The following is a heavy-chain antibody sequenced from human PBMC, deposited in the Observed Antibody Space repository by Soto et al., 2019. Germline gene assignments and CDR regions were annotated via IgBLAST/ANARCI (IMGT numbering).Heavy chain of an antibody. CDR3: ARDLGRAIVVVVAAIDYYYGMDV. J-gene: IGHJ6*02. CDR2: ISYDGSNK. V-gene: IGHV3-30-3*01. Sequence: PGGSLRLSCAASGFTFSSYAMHWVRQAPGKGLEWVAVISYDGSNKYYAESVKGRFTISRDNSKNTLYLQMNSLRAEDTAVYYCARDLGRAIVVVVAAIDYYYGMDVWGQGTTVTV. D-gene: IGHD2-15*01. CDR1: GFTFSSYA.